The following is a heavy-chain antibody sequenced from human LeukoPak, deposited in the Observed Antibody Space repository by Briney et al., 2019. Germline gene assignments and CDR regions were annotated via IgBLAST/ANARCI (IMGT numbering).Heavy chain of an antibody. CDR1: GYTFTSYY. V-gene: IGHV1-46*01. CDR2: IKPSGGST. J-gene: IGHJ4*02. Sequence: ASVKVSCKASGYTFTSYYMHWVRQAPGQGLEWMGIIKPSGGSTSYAQKFQGRVTMTRDTSTSTVYMELSSLRSEDTAVYYCAAQRVAAAGMGPFDYWGQGTLVTVSS. CDR3: AAQRVAAAGMGPFDY. D-gene: IGHD6-13*01.